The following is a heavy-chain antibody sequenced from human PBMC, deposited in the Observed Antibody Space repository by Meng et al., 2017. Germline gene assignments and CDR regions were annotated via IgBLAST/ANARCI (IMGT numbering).Heavy chain of an antibody. J-gene: IGHJ4*02. CDR3: ARGRGKLISAPADY. Sequence: GESLKISCAASGFTFSSYWMHWVRQAPGKGLGWVSRINSDGSSTSYADSVKGRFTISRDNAKNTLYLQMNSLRAEDTAVYYCARGRGKLISAPADYWGQGTLVTVSS. V-gene: IGHV3-74*01. CDR1: GFTFSSYW. CDR2: INSDGSST. D-gene: IGHD3-16*01.